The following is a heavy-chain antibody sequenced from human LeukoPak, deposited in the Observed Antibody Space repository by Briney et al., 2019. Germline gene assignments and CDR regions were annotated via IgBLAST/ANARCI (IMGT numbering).Heavy chain of an antibody. CDR1: GFTLGNYD. J-gene: IGHJ3*02. V-gene: IGHV3-23*01. CDR2: ISGSGSST. Sequence: GGSLRLSCAASGFTLGNYDVSWVRQAPGKGLEWVSAISGSGSSTYYADSVKGRFTISRDNSKNTLYLQMNTLRAEDTAVYYCAKDPQVGDPDAFDIWGQGTLVTVPS. D-gene: IGHD2-21*02. CDR3: AKDPQVGDPDAFDI.